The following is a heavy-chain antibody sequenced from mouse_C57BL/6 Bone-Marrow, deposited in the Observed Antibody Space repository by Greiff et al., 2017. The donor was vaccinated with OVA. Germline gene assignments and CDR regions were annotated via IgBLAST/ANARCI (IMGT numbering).Heavy chain of an antibody. CDR2: IDPENGDT. D-gene: IGHD2-4*01. Sequence: VQLQQSGAELVRPGASVKLSCTASGFNIKDDYMHWVKQRPEQGLEWIGWIDPENGDTEYASKFQGKATITADTSSNTAYLQLSSLTSEDTAVYYSTRGLPSFAYWGQGTLVTVSA. CDR3: TRGLPSFAY. V-gene: IGHV14-4*01. J-gene: IGHJ3*01. CDR1: GFNIKDDY.